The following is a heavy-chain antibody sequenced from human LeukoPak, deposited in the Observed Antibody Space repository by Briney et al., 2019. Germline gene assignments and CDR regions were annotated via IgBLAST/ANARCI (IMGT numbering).Heavy chain of an antibody. D-gene: IGHD4-17*01. CDR1: GYSISSGYY. J-gene: IGHJ4*02. CDR2: IYYSGST. V-gene: IGHV4-38-2*02. CDR3: ARLVTTWDRFDY. Sequence: SETLSLTCTVSGYSISSGYYWGWIRQPPGKGLEWIGSIYYSGSTYYNPSLKSRVTISVDTSKNQFSLKLSSVTAADTAVYYCARLVTTWDRFDYWGQGTLVTVSS.